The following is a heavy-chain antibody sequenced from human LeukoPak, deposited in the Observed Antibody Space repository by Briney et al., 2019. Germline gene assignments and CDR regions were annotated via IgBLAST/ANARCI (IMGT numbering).Heavy chain of an antibody. D-gene: IGHD1-14*01. CDR2: ISSSSSTI. Sequence: GGSLRLSCAASGFTFSSYSMNWVRQAPGKGLEWVSYISSSSSTIYYADSVKGRFTISRDNAKNSLYLQMNSLRAEDTAVYYCARDLRGNRDPLDNYWGQGTLVTVSS. CDR3: ARDLRGNRDPLDNY. CDR1: GFTFSSYS. V-gene: IGHV3-48*01. J-gene: IGHJ4*02.